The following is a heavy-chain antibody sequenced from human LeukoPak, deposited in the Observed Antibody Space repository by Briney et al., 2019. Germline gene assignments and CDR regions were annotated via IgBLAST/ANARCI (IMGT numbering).Heavy chain of an antibody. CDR3: ATGRPITMIVVYFT. Sequence: PGGSLRLSCAASGFTFSSYAMSWVRQAPGKGLEWVSAISGSGGSTYYAESVKGRFTISRDNSKNTLYLQMNSLRAEDTAVYYCATGRPITMIVVYFTWGQGTLVTVSS. D-gene: IGHD3-22*01. J-gene: IGHJ5*02. V-gene: IGHV3-23*01. CDR1: GFTFSSYA. CDR2: ISGSGGST.